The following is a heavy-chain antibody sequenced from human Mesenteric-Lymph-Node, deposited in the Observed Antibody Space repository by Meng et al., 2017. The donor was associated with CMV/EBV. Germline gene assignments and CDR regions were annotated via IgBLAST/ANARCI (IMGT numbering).Heavy chain of an antibody. D-gene: IGHD2-2*02. J-gene: IGHJ5*02. Sequence: GGSLRLSCAASGFTFSSYAMSWVRQAPGKGLEWVGRIKSKTDGGTTDYAAPVKGRFTISRDDSKNTLYLQMNSLKTEDTAVYYCTTEGYCSSTSCYTDWFDPWGQGTLVTVSS. CDR2: IKSKTDGGTT. CDR3: TTEGYCSSTSCYTDWFDP. V-gene: IGHV3-15*01. CDR1: GFTFSSYA.